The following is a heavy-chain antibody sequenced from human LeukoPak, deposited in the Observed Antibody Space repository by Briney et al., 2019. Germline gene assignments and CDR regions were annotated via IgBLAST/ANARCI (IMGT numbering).Heavy chain of an antibody. J-gene: IGHJ3*02. CDR3: ARHDTYCSSTSCYGGDDAFDI. V-gene: IGHV4-4*07. CDR1: GGSISSYY. CDR2: IYTSGST. Sequence: SETLSLTCTVSGGSISSYYWSWIRQPAGKELEWIGRIYTSGSTNYNPSLKSRVTMSVDTSKNQFSLKLSSVTAADTAVYYCARHDTYCSSTSCYGGDDAFDIWGQGTMVTVSS. D-gene: IGHD2-2*01.